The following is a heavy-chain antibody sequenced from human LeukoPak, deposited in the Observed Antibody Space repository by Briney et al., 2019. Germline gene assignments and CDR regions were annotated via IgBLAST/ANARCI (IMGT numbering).Heavy chain of an antibody. Sequence: GASVKVSCKASGGTFSSYAISWVRQAPGQGLEWMARISPIFGTANYAQKFQGRVTITADKSTSTAYMELSSLRSEDTAVYNCAREEEFWFDPWGQGTLVTVSS. D-gene: IGHD3-10*01. CDR1: GGTFSSYA. CDR2: ISPIFGTA. V-gene: IGHV1-69*06. J-gene: IGHJ5*02. CDR3: AREEEFWFDP.